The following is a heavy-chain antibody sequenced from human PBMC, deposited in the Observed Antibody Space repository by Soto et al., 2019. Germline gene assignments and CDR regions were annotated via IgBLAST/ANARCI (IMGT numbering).Heavy chain of an antibody. Sequence: SETLSLTCAVSGGSISSSNWWSWVRQPPGKGLEWIGEIYHSGSTNYNPSLKSRVTILVDTSKNQFSLKLSSVTAADTAVYYCARRYGGTFDYWGQGTLVTVSS. CDR3: ARRYGGTFDY. CDR2: IYHSGST. V-gene: IGHV4-4*02. J-gene: IGHJ4*02. D-gene: IGHD2-15*01. CDR1: GGSISSSNW.